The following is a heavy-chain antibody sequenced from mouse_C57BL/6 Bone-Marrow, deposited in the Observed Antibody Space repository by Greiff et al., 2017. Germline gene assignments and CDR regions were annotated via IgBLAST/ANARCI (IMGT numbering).Heavy chain of an antibody. Sequence: QVQLQQPGAELVRPGTSVKLSCKASGYTFTSYWMHWVKQRPGQGLEWIGVIDPSDSYTNYNQKFKGKATLTVDTSSSTAYMQLSSLTSEDSAVSYCAKAFSDYWGRGTTLTVTA. CDR1: GYTFTSYW. CDR2: IDPSDSYT. D-gene: IGHD6-1*01. J-gene: IGHJ2*01. CDR3: AKAFSDY. V-gene: IGHV1-59*01.